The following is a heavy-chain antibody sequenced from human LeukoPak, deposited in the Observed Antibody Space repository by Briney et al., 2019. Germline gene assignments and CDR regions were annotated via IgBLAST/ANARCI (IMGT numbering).Heavy chain of an antibody. V-gene: IGHV3-30*02. J-gene: IGHJ1*01. CDR3: AKVPCGGDCYSIKEYFQH. CDR2: IRYDGSNK. D-gene: IGHD2-21*01. Sequence: GGSLRLSCAASGFTYSNYGMSWVRQAPGKGLEWVAFIRYDGSNKYYADSVKGRFTISRDNSKNTLYLQMNSLRAEDTAVYYCAKVPCGGDCYSIKEYFQHWGQGTLVTVSS. CDR1: GFTYSNYG.